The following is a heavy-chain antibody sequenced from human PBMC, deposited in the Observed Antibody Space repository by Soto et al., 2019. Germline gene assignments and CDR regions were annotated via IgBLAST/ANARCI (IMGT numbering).Heavy chain of an antibody. D-gene: IGHD2-15*01. CDR2: IYHSGST. Sequence: PSETLSLTCAVSGYSISSSYYWGWIRQPPGKGLEWIGTIYHSGSTYYNPSLKSRVTISVDTSKNQFSLKVNSVTAADTAVYYCARALYCSGGSCSPLRGMDVWGLGTTVTVSS. J-gene: IGHJ6*02. V-gene: IGHV4-38-2*01. CDR3: ARALYCSGGSCSPLRGMDV. CDR1: GYSISSSYY.